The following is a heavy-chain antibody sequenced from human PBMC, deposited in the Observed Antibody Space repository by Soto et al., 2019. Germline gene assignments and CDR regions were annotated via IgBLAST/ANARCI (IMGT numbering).Heavy chain of an antibody. J-gene: IGHJ4*02. CDR2: ISYDGSNK. V-gene: IGHV3-30*18. CDR1: GFTFSSYG. D-gene: IGHD2-15*01. CDR3: AKDEWKGTEYCSGGSCYAPAPDY. Sequence: GGSLRLSCAASGFTFSSYGMHWVRQAPGKGLEWVAVISYDGSNKYYADSVKGRFTISRDNSKNTLYLQMNSLRAEDTAVYYCAKDEWKGTEYCSGGSCYAPAPDYWGQGTLVTVSS.